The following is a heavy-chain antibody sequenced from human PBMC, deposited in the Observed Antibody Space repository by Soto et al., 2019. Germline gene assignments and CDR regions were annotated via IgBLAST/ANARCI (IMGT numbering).Heavy chain of an antibody. CDR3: ARERVRFGDGDAFDI. CDR1: GYSFISYW. J-gene: IGHJ3*02. Sequence: PGESLKISCKGSGYSFISYWIGWVRRIPGKGLEWMGIIYPGDSDTTYSPSFQGQVTISVDKSISTAYLQWSSLKASDTAMYYCARERVRFGDGDAFDIWGQGTMVTVSS. V-gene: IGHV5-51*01. CDR2: IYPGDSDT. D-gene: IGHD3-10*01.